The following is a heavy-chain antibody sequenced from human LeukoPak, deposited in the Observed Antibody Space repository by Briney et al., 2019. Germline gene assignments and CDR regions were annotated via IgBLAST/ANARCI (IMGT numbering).Heavy chain of an antibody. CDR3: AKDYMITIFGVGPLDY. CDR2: ISYDGSNK. D-gene: IGHD3-3*01. J-gene: IGHJ4*02. CDR1: GFTFSSYG. Sequence: PGGPLRLSCAASGFTFSSYGMHWVRQAPGKGLEWVAVISYDGSNKYYADSVKGRFTISRDNSKNTLYLQMNSLRAEDTAVYYCAKDYMITIFGVGPLDYWGQGTLVTVSS. V-gene: IGHV3-30*18.